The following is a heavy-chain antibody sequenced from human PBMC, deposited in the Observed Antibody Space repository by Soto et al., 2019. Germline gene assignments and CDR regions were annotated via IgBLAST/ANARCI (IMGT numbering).Heavy chain of an antibody. Sequence: GGSLRLSCAASGFTFCSYAMNWVRQAPGKGLEWVAVIRYGGSNKYYADYVKGRFTISRDNSKNTLYLQMNSLRAEDTAVYYCARGSTSGYERANWFDPWGQGTLVTVSS. J-gene: IGHJ5*02. CDR1: GFTFCSYA. V-gene: IGHV3-33*08. D-gene: IGHD5-12*01. CDR2: IRYGGSNK. CDR3: ARGSTSGYERANWFDP.